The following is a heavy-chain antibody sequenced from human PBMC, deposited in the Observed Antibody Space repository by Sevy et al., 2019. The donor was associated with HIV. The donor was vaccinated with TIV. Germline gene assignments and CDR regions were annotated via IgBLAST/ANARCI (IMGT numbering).Heavy chain of an antibody. CDR1: GGSISSSSYY. Sequence: SETLSLTCTVSGGSISSSSYYWGWIRQPPGKGLEWIGSIYYSGSTYYNPSLKSRVTISVDTSKNQFSLKLSSVTAADPAVYYCASPRPTYYYDSSGYHAPFDYWGQGTLVTVSS. J-gene: IGHJ4*02. CDR3: ASPRPTYYYDSSGYHAPFDY. D-gene: IGHD3-22*01. V-gene: IGHV4-39*01. CDR2: IYYSGST.